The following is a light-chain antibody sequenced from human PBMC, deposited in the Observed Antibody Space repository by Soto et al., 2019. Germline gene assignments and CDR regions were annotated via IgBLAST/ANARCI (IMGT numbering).Light chain of an antibody. J-gene: IGKJ2*01. Sequence: EIVLTHYPATLSLSPGERASLSCRASQSVDGYLAWYQQKPGQPPRLLFYDASNRATGIPARFSAFGSGTDFTLTISALEPEDFAVYYCQQFGSSIPHTFGQGTKLEIK. V-gene: IGKV3-11*01. CDR2: DAS. CDR3: QQFGSSIPHT. CDR1: QSVDGY.